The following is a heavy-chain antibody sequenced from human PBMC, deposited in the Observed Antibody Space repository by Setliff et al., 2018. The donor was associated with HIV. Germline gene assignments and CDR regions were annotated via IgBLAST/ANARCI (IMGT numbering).Heavy chain of an antibody. V-gene: IGHV4-61*02. Sequence: SETLSLTCAVSGASIDRGSYYWSWIRQPAGKGLEWTGRIYTSGSTNYNPSLKSRVTISVDTSKNQFSLKLSSVTAADTAVYYCARGGSGSPFDYWGQGTLVTVSS. CDR3: ARGGSGSPFDY. CDR1: GASIDRGSYY. CDR2: IYTSGST. D-gene: IGHD1-26*01. J-gene: IGHJ4*02.